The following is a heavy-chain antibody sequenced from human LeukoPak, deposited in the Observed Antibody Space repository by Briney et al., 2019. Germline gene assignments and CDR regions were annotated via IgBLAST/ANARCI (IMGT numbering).Heavy chain of an antibody. D-gene: IGHD3-22*01. CDR3: ARGSSGYYEYFQH. J-gene: IGHJ1*01. CDR2: IYYSGST. CDR1: GGSISSGGYY. Sequence: SETLSLTCTVSGGSISSGGYYWSWIRQHPGKGLEWIGYIYYSGSTYYNPSLRSRVTISVDTSKNQFSLKLSSVTAADTAVYYCARGSSGYYEYFQHWGQGTLVTVSS. V-gene: IGHV4-61*08.